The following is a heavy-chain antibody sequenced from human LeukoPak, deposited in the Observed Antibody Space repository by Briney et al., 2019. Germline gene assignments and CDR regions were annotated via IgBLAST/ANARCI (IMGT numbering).Heavy chain of an antibody. J-gene: IGHJ3*02. CDR3: ARHVTISGPYDASDI. V-gene: IGHV4-59*08. D-gene: IGHD5-24*01. CDR2: IYYSGNT. Sequence: SETLSLTCTVSGGSISSYYWNWVRQPPGKGLEWIGFIYYSGNTNYNPSLKSRVTISVDTSKNQFSLKLRSVTAADTAVYYCARHVTISGPYDASDIWGQGTMVTVSP. CDR1: GGSISSYY.